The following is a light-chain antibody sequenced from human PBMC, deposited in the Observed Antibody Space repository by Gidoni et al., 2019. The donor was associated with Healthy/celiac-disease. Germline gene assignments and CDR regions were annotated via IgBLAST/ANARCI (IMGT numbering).Light chain of an antibody. CDR2: GAS. CDR1: QSVSSN. V-gene: IGKV3-15*01. CDR3: QQYNNWPYT. J-gene: IGKJ2*01. Sequence: EIVMTQSPATLSVSPGGRATLSCRASQSVSSNLAWYQQKPGQAPRLLIYGASTRATGIPARFSGSGSGTECTLTISSLQSEDFAVYYCQQYNNWPYTFGQGTKLEIK.